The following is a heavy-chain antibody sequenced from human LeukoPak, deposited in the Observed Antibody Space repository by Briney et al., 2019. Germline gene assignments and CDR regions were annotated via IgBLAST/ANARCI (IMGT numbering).Heavy chain of an antibody. CDR2: INHSGST. V-gene: IGHV4-34*01. J-gene: IGHJ4*02. CDR3: ARGRGDIVLMVYALFDY. Sequence: SETLSLTCAVYGGSFSGYYWSWIRQPPGKGLEWIGEINHSGSTNYNPSLKSRVTISVDTSKNQFSLKLSSVTAADTAVYYCARGRGDIVLMVYALFDYWGQGTLVTVSS. CDR1: GGSFSGYY. D-gene: IGHD2-8*01.